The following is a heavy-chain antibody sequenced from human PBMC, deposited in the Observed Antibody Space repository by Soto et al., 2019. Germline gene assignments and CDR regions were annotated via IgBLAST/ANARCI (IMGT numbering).Heavy chain of an antibody. J-gene: IGHJ4*02. Sequence: GGSLRLSSAASGFTFSNAWINWVRQAPGKGLEWVVRIISKTVVGTKDFASHVKDIFSNTKNNTKTMVNLQMNSLKTEDTAVYYTTTESSITAVIVRFNYRSQGPLVTASS. CDR3: TTESSITAVIVRFNY. D-gene: IGHD3-10*01. V-gene: IGHV3-15*07. CDR2: IISKTVVGTK. CDR1: GFTFSNAW.